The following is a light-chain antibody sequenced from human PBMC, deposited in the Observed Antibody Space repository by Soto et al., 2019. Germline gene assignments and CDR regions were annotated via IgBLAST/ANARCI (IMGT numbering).Light chain of an antibody. CDR1: SGHSNNA. CDR3: QTWATGIHGV. J-gene: IGLJ3*02. CDR2: VNSDGSH. V-gene: IGLV4-69*01. Sequence: QPVLTQSPSASASLGASVKLTCTLSSGHSNNAIAWHQQQPEKGPRYLMKVNSDGSHVKGDGIPDRFSASSSGAERYLTISSLQSEDEADYYCQTWATGIHGVFGGGTKLTVL.